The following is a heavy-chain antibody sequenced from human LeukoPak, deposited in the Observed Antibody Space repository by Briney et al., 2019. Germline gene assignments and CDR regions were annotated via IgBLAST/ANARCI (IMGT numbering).Heavy chain of an antibody. CDR2: IYCSGST. D-gene: IGHD2-15*01. V-gene: IGHV4-59*01. Sequence: SETLSLTCTVSGGSISSYYWSWIRQPPGKGLEWIGYIYCSGSTNCNPSLKSRVTISVDTSKTQFSLKLSSVTAADTAVYYCARWGPEYCSGGSCYYFDYWGQGTLVTVSS. J-gene: IGHJ4*02. CDR3: ARWGPEYCSGGSCYYFDY. CDR1: GGSISSYY.